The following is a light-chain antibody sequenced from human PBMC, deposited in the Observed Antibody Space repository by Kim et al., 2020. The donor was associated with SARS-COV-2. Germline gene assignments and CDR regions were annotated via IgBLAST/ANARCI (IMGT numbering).Light chain of an antibody. CDR2: DVS. CDR1: QSIPSNC. Sequence: SRGERAALSGRASQSIPSNCLAWYQQKPGQAPRLVISDVSSRATGIPDRFSGSGYGTDFTLSISRLEPEDFAVYYCQQHHTSPLTFGGGTKVDIK. V-gene: IGKV3-20*01. CDR3: QQHHTSPLT. J-gene: IGKJ4*01.